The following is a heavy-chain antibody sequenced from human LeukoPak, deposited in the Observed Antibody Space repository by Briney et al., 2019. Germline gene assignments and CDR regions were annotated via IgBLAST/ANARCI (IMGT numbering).Heavy chain of an antibody. V-gene: IGHV3-23*01. CDR3: ARGTFGVVISPAYYYYGMDV. CDR2: ISGSGGST. J-gene: IGHJ6*02. D-gene: IGHD3-3*01. CDR1: GFTFSSYA. Sequence: PGGSLRLSCAASGFTFSSYAMSWVRQAPGKGLVWVSAISGSGGSTYYADSVKGRFTIPRDNSKNTLYLQMNSLRAEDTAVYYCARGTFGVVISPAYYYYGMDVWGQGTTVTVSS.